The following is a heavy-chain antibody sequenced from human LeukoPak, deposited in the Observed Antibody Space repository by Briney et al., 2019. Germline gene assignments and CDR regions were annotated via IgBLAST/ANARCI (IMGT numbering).Heavy chain of an antibody. Sequence: PGGSLRLSCAASGFTFSSYGMSWVRQAPGKGLEWVSAISGSGGTTSYADFVKGRFTISRDNAKNSLYLQMNSLRAEDTAVYYCARDSESFWSGYYYMDVWGKGTTVTVSS. CDR2: ISGSGGTT. V-gene: IGHV3-23*01. CDR1: GFTFSSYG. CDR3: ARDSESFWSGYYYMDV. D-gene: IGHD3-3*01. J-gene: IGHJ6*03.